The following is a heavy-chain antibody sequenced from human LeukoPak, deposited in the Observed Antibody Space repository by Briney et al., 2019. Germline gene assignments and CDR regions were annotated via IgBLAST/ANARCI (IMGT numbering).Heavy chain of an antibody. CDR2: IYTSGST. Sequence: PSETLSLTCTVSGGSISSGSYYWSWIRQPAGKGLEWIGRIYTSGSTNYNPSLKSRVTISVDTSKNQFSLKLSSVTAADTAVYYCALGNPYYYYMDVWGKGTTVTVS. D-gene: IGHD1-14*01. J-gene: IGHJ6*03. V-gene: IGHV4-61*02. CDR1: GGSISSGSYY. CDR3: ALGNPYYYYMDV.